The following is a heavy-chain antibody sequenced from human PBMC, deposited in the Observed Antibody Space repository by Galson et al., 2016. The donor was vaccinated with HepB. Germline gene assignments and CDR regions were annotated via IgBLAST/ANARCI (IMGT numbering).Heavy chain of an antibody. Sequence: SLRLSCAASAFSVSSYVMNWVRQAPGKGLEWVSSIGGSDGSTYYAESVKGRFTITRDISKNTLYLQMNSLRGEDSAVYYCAWDILSVSERPLAVWGQGTQVTVSS. V-gene: IGHV3-23*01. CDR3: AWDILSVSERPLAV. D-gene: IGHD5-12*01. CDR2: IGGSDGST. CDR1: AFSVSSYV. J-gene: IGHJ4*02.